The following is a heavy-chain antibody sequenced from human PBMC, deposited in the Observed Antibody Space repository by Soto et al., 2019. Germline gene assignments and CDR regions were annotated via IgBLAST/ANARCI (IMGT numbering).Heavy chain of an antibody. D-gene: IGHD3-16*01. CDR1: GFTFSNYG. J-gene: IGHJ4*02. CDR3: SKNLLQGGLQPRE. Sequence: EVQLLESGGGFVQPGGSLRLSCVASGFTFSNYGMTWVRQAPGKGLEWVSGIAGSGGGTRYADSLKGRFTISRDNSKNTWYLQLNSLRAEDTAGYHCSKNLLQGGLQPREWGQGTLVTVSS. V-gene: IGHV3-23*01. CDR2: IAGSGGGT.